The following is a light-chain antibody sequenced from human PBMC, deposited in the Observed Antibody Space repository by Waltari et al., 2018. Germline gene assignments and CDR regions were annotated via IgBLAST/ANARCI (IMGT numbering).Light chain of an antibody. V-gene: IGLV2-11*01. Sequence: QSALTQPRSVSGSPGQSVTISCTGTSSDVGAYHYVSWYQHHPGKAPKLIIYNVNNWPSGVPDRFSGSKSGNTASLTISGLQAEDEADYYCCSYAGTYYLFGTGTKVTVL. CDR3: CSYAGTYYL. CDR2: NVN. J-gene: IGLJ1*01. CDR1: SSDVGAYHY.